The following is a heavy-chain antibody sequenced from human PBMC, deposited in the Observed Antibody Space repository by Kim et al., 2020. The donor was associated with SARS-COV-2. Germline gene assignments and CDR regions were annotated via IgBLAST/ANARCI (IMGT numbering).Heavy chain of an antibody. D-gene: IGHD2-2*01. CDR3: ARAIGFCSDTSCYLGY. CDR1: GYTFTSYA. V-gene: IGHV7-4-1*02. CDR2: INTNTGNP. J-gene: IGHJ4*02. Sequence: ASVKVSCKASGYTFTSYAMIWVRQAPGQGLEWMGWINTNTGNPTYAQGFTGRFVFSLDTSVSTAFLQISSLKTDDTAVYYCARAIGFCSDTSCYLGYWGQGTLVTVSS.